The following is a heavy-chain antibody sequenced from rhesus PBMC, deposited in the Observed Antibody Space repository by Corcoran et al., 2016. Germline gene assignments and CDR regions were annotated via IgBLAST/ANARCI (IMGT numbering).Heavy chain of an antibody. CDR1: GASLRSNL. V-gene: IGHV4-80*01. D-gene: IGHD3-3*01. CDR3: ARDEAESYYNIWTGYYAFDY. Sequence: QVQLQESGPGLVKPSETLSLTCTVSGASLRSNLWSWIRQPPGKGLEWFGEINGNSGSTNYNPSLKSRVTIANDASKNQFSLKLSSVTAADTAVYYCARDEAESYYNIWTGYYAFDYWGQGVLVTVSS. J-gene: IGHJ4*01. CDR2: INGNSGST.